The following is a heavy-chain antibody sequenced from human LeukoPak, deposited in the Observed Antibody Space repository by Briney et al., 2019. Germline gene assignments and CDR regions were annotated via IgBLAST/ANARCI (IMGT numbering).Heavy chain of an antibody. CDR2: ISTSGST. CDR1: GGSISTYY. V-gene: IGHV4-4*07. J-gene: IGHJ4*02. CDR3: AREVITMVRGVITFTGFDY. D-gene: IGHD3-10*01. Sequence: SETLSLTCTVSGGSISTYYWSWIRQPAGKGLEWIWHISTSGSTNYNPSLKSRVTMSVDTSKNQFSLRLRSVTAADTAVYYCAREVITMVRGVITFTGFDYWGQGTLVTVSS.